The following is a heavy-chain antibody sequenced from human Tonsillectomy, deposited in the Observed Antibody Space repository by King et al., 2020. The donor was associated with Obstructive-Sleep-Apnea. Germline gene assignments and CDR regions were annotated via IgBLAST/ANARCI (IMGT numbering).Heavy chain of an antibody. CDR2: IKSRSDGGAI. J-gene: IGHJ6*02. Sequence: VQLVESGGGLVKPGGALILSCVSSGLSFSGAWMSWGLQASGKGLEWSGRIKSRSDGGAIEDAAVVKGRFTISRDDSKDTLYLQMNSLKIDDTAVYFCSTGAKRRAMDVWGQGTTVTVSS. CDR1: GLSFSGAW. D-gene: IGHD1-26*01. V-gene: IGHV3-15*01. CDR3: STGAKRRAMDV.